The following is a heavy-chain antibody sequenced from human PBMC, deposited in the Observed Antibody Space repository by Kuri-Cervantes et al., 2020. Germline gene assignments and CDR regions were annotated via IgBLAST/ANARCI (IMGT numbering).Heavy chain of an antibody. Sequence: ASVKVSCKASGYTFSSFGISWVRQAPGQGLEWMGWISTYNGKTNYAQKFQGRVTMTTDTSTSTAYMEVRSLRSDDTAVYYCATDSYGSGTYPFSLGCWGQGTLVTVSS. D-gene: IGHD3-10*01. V-gene: IGHV1-18*01. J-gene: IGHJ4*02. CDR3: ATDSYGSGTYPFSLGC. CDR1: GYTFSSFG. CDR2: ISTYNGKT.